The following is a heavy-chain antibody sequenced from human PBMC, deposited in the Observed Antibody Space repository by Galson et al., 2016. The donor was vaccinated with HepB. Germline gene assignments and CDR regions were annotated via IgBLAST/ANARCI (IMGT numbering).Heavy chain of an antibody. CDR1: GFTFAGYA. Sequence: SLRLSCAASGFTFAGYAMSWVRQAPGKGLEWVSAMSGSGEDTYYADPVLGRFSISRDNFRNTLYLQMSSLRAEDTAVYYCAKEGEAYCDTDCSLDYWGQGTLITVSS. CDR2: MSGSGEDT. D-gene: IGHD2-21*02. V-gene: IGHV3-23*01. CDR3: AKEGEAYCDTDCSLDY. J-gene: IGHJ4*02.